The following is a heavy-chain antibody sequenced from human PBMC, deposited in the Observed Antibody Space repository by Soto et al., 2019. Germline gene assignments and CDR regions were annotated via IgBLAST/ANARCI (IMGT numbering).Heavy chain of an antibody. V-gene: IGHV1-18*01. Sequence: ASVKVSCKASGYTFTSYGISWVRQAPGQGPEWMGRISTYNGNTNYVQKLQGRVTMTTDTSTNTAYMELRSLRYDDTAVYYCERDPGYSPTWHQVFNIWGQGKMATVSS. CDR1: GYTFTSYG. CDR3: ERDPGYSPTWHQVFNI. D-gene: IGHD5-12*01. J-gene: IGHJ3*02. CDR2: ISTYNGNT.